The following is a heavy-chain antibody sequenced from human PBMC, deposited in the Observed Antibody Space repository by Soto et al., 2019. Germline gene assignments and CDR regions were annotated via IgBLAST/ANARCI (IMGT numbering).Heavy chain of an antibody. J-gene: IGHJ3*01. D-gene: IGHD3-16*01. V-gene: IGHV1-46*01. CDR1: GYTFINYY. Sequence: QVQLEQCGAEVKKPATSVKISCKASGYTFINYYIHWVRQGPGQGLEWTGVINPSGGRTDHSQNNQARVTVNKDAYTNTVYMELRNLTSQDTAVYYCARRARGTFHGFDVWGQGTTVIVYS. CDR2: INPSGGRT. CDR3: ARRARGTFHGFDV.